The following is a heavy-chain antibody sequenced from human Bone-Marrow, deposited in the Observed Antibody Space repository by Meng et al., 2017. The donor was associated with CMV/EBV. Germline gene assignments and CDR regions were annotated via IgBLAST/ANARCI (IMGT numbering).Heavy chain of an antibody. Sequence: ESLKISCTVSGASISSYYWTWIRQPPGKGLEWIGYIYYSGSTNYNPSLKSRVTISVDTSKNQFSLKLSSVTAADTAVYYCARDLGGSYPNWGQGTLVTVSS. D-gene: IGHD1-26*01. J-gene: IGHJ4*02. V-gene: IGHV4-59*01. CDR1: GASISSYY. CDR2: IYYSGST. CDR3: ARDLGGSYPN.